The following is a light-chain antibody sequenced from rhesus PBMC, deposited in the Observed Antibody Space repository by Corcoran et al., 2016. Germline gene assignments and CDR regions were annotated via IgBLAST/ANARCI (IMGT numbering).Light chain of an antibody. Sequence: DIQMTQSPSSLSASVGDTVTITCRASQSISSWFAWYQQKPGKAPKLLIYKAFSLQSGVPSRFSGSGSGTDFTLTISSLQPEDFATYYCLQYSSSPWTFGQGTKVEIK. CDR2: KAF. CDR1: QSISSW. J-gene: IGKJ1*01. V-gene: IGKV1-22*01. CDR3: LQYSSSPWT.